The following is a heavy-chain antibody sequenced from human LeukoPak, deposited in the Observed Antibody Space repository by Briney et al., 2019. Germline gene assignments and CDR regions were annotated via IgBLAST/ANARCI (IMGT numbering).Heavy chain of an antibody. CDR1: GYTFTSYY. CDR2: INPSGGST. Sequence: GAAVKVSCKASGYTFTSYYMHWVRQAPGQGLKWMGIINPSGGSTSYAQKFQGRVTMTRDTSTSTVYMELSSLRSEDTAVYYCARLPSPYSSGLSPWAFDIWGQGTMVTVSS. D-gene: IGHD6-19*01. J-gene: IGHJ3*02. V-gene: IGHV1-46*01. CDR3: ARLPSPYSSGLSPWAFDI.